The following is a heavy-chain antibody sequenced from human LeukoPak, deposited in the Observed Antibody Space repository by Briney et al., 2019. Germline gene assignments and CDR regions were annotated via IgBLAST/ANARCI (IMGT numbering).Heavy chain of an antibody. Sequence: GGSLRLSCAASGFTFSSYGMHWVRQAPGKGLEWVAVISYDGSNKYYADSVKGRFTISRDNSKNTLYLQMNSLRAEDTAVYYCAKYADYVFWSGYYTNHYYYSYGMDVGGQGPTVPVS. CDR1: GFTFSSYG. CDR2: ISYDGSNK. D-gene: IGHD3-3*01. V-gene: IGHV3-30*18. CDR3: AKYADYVFWSGYYTNHYYYSYGMDV. J-gene: IGHJ6*02.